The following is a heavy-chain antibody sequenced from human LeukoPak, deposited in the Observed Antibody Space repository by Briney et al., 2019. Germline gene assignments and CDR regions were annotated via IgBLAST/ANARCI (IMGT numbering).Heavy chain of an antibody. V-gene: IGHV3-23*01. Sequence: PGGSLRLSCAASGFTFSSYATTWVRQAPGNGLEWVSVISGSVGSTYYADPVKGRFTISRDNSKNTVYLQMNSLRAEDTGVYHCAKDIGYDFWNGRDAFDIWAKGQWSPSLQ. CDR3: AKDIGYDFWNGRDAFDI. J-gene: IGHJ3*02. CDR2: ISGSVGST. D-gene: IGHD3-3*01. CDR1: GFTFSSYA.